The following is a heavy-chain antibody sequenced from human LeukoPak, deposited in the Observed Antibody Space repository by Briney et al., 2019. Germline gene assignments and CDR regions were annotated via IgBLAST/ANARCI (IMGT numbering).Heavy chain of an antibody. CDR2: ISYSGST. CDR1: GGSISSGGYY. CDR3: ARKYWDAFDI. V-gene: IGHV4-31*03. J-gene: IGHJ3*02. D-gene: IGHD2/OR15-2a*01. Sequence: PSETLSLTCTVSGGSISSGGYYWSWIRQHPGKGLECIGYISYSGSTYYNPSLKSRVTISVDTSKNQFSLKLSSVTDADTAAYYCARKYWDAFDIWGQGTKVTVSS.